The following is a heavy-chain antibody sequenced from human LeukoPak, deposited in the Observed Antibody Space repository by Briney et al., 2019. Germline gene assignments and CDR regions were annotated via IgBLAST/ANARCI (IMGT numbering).Heavy chain of an antibody. D-gene: IGHD3-22*01. Sequence: PGWSLRLSFAASRFTFRYYSMHWVGPAPGKGLEGVSSISSSSGYIFDADSVKGRLTISRDNAKNSLYLQMNSLRAEDTAVYYCARGPNYYDSSGYYSEYWGQGTLVTVSS. CDR3: ARGPNYYDSSGYYSEY. CDR2: ISSSSGYI. J-gene: IGHJ4*02. CDR1: RFTFRYYS. V-gene: IGHV3-21*01.